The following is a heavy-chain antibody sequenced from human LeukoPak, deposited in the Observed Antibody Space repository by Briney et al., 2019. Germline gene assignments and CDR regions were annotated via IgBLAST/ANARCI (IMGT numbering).Heavy chain of an antibody. V-gene: IGHV3-9*01. J-gene: IGHJ5*02. CDR2: ISWNSGSI. D-gene: IGHD3-3*01. CDR3: AEDPTPLLESDHWFDP. CDR1: GFTFDDYA. Sequence: GRSLRLSCAASGFTFDDYAMHWVRQAPGKGLEWVSGISWNSGSIGYADSVKGRFTISRDNAKNSLYLQMNSLRAEDTALYYCAEDPTPLLESDHWFDPWGQGTLVTVSS.